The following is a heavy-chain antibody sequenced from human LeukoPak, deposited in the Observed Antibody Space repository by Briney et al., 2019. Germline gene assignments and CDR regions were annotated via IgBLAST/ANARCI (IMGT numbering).Heavy chain of an antibody. D-gene: IGHD2-15*01. V-gene: IGHV1-18*01. CDR1: GYTFTSYG. Sequence: GASVKVSCKASGYTFTSYGISWVLQAPGQGLEWMGWISAYNGNTNYAQKLQGRVTMTTDTSTSTAYMELRSLRSDDTAVYYCARVKGRYRSGGSCYSESYWFDPWGQGTLVTVSS. J-gene: IGHJ5*02. CDR2: ISAYNGNT. CDR3: ARVKGRYRSGGSCYSESYWFDP.